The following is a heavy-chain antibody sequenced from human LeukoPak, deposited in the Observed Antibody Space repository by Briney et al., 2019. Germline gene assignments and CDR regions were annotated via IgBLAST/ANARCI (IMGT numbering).Heavy chain of an antibody. J-gene: IGHJ4*02. V-gene: IGHV3-33*06. CDR3: AKGFSTLWVNYFDD. D-gene: IGHD2-21*01. CDR1: GFSFSTHG. Sequence: PGKSLRLSCVASGFSFSTHGMHWVRQAPSKGLEWVAVIWHDGRSIYNEDSVKGRFTISRDTSENTVYLQMNSLRAEDTAVYYCAKGFSTLWVNYFDDWGQGTPVTVSS. CDR2: IWHDGRSI.